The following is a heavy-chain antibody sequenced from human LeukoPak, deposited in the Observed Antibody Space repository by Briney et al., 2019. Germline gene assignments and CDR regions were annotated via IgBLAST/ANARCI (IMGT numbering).Heavy chain of an antibody. V-gene: IGHV3-30*02. CDR1: GFTFSSYA. CDR2: IRYDGSNK. J-gene: IGHJ3*02. Sequence: HPGGSLRLSCAASGFTFSSYAMHWVRQAPGKGLEWVAFIRYDGSNKYYADSVKGRFTISRDNTKNTLYLQMNSLRAEDTAVYYCAKDGGSDPDAFDIWGQGTMVTVSS. D-gene: IGHD2-15*01. CDR3: AKDGGSDPDAFDI.